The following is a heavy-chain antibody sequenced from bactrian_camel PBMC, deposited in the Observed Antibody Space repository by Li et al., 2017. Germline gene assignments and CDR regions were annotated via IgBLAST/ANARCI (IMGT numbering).Heavy chain of an antibody. CDR2: IYTNSDNA. Sequence: QVQLVESGGGSVQPGGPLRLSCAASGYHYGGGCMAWFRQTPGKEREGVASIYTNSDNAYYADSMKGRFTISQDNAKNTVHLQMNSLKSEETALYYCAAVGLTGATMGKFPLMYWGQGTQVTVS. J-gene: IGHJ4*01. CDR1: GYHYGGGC. V-gene: IGHV3S1*01. CDR3: AAVGLTGATMGKFPLMY. D-gene: IGHD1*01.